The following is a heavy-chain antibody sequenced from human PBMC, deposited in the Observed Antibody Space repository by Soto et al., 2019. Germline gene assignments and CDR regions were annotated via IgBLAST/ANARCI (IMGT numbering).Heavy chain of an antibody. V-gene: IGHV3-23*01. Sequence: EVQLLESGGGLVQPGGSLRLSCAASGFTFSSYAMRWVRQAPMKGLEWVSAISGSGDSTYYADSVRGRFTISRDNSKNTLYLQMNSLRAQDTAVYHCARRGTGSYYDYWGQGTLVTVSS. D-gene: IGHD1-26*01. J-gene: IGHJ4*02. CDR3: ARRGTGSYYDY. CDR1: GFTFSSYA. CDR2: ISGSGDST.